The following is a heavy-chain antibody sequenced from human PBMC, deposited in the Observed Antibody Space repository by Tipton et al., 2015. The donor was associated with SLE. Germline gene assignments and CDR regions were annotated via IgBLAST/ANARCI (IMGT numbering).Heavy chain of an antibody. J-gene: IGHJ4*02. Sequence: LRLSCAASGFTFSDYYMDWVRQAPGKGLEGIGTVYHSGSTHYNPSLKSRVTISIDTSKSHFPLKLTSVTAADTAVYYCARMEGMITYGGIAGLWGQGTVVTVSS. D-gene: IGHD3-16*01. CDR3: ARMEGMITYGGIAGL. CDR1: GFTFSDYY. V-gene: IGHV4-38-2*01. CDR2: VYHSGST.